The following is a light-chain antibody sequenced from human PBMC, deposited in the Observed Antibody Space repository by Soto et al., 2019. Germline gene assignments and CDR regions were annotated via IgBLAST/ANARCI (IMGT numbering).Light chain of an antibody. CDR1: QTISSY. Sequence: DIQMTQSPSSLSASVGDRVTISCRASQTISSYLNWYQQKPGKVPDLLIYAASNLQTGVPSRFSASGSGTDFTLTISSLQPEDFATYYCQQTYIMPTTFDQGTRLEIK. CDR2: AAS. V-gene: IGKV1-39*01. CDR3: QQTYIMPTT. J-gene: IGKJ5*01.